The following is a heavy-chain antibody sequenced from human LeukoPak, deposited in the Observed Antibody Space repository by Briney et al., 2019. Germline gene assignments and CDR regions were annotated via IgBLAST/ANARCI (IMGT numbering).Heavy chain of an antibody. CDR1: GFTFSSYA. V-gene: IGHV3-30-3*01. CDR3: AKLFYSSSAGDAFDI. Sequence: QPGRSLRLSCAASGFTFSSYAMHWVRQAPGKGLEWVAVISYDGSNKYYADSVKGRFTISRDNSKNTLYLQMNSLRAEDTAVYYCAKLFYSSSAGDAFDIWGQGTMVTVSS. J-gene: IGHJ3*02. D-gene: IGHD6-6*01. CDR2: ISYDGSNK.